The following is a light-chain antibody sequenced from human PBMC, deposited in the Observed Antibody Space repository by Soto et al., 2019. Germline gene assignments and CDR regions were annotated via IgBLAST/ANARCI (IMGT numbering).Light chain of an antibody. CDR2: DAS. CDR1: QSVSSY. CDR3: QQRSNWPPLT. J-gene: IGKJ4*01. V-gene: IGKV3-11*01. Sequence: EIVLTQSPATLSLSPGERATLSCRASQSVSSYLAWYQQKPGQAPRLLIYDASNRATGIPARFSGSGSGTVFTLTISSLAPEDLAVYYCQQRSNWPPLTCGGGTKVEIK.